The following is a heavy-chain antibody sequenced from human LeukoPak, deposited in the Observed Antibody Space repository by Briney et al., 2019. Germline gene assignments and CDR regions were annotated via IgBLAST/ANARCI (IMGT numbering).Heavy chain of an antibody. D-gene: IGHD3-22*01. V-gene: IGHV4-38-2*02. CDR3: ARDDGAMIVVGNAFDI. Sequence: SETLSLTCTVSGYSISSGYYWGWIRQPPGKGLEWIGSIYHSGRTFYNPSLKSRVTISVDTSKNQFSLKLSSVTAADTAVYYCARDDGAMIVVGNAFDIWGQGTMVTVSS. J-gene: IGHJ3*02. CDR1: GYSISSGYY. CDR2: IYHSGRT.